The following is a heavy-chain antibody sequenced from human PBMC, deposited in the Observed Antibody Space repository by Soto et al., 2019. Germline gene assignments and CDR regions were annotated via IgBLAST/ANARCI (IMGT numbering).Heavy chain of an antibody. D-gene: IGHD1-26*01. V-gene: IGHV1-69*08. CDR2: LIPAVGQA. Sequence: QVQLVQSGAEVKKPGSSMKVSCKASGGAFSGYTFNWVRQAPGQGLEWMGRLIPAVGQANNAQKFQGRLTITADESASTVYMDQSSLSADDTAVFIRAGGAVHSSTWVGDWGQATLV. CDR3: AGGAVHSSTWVGD. CDR1: GGAFSGYT. J-gene: IGHJ1*01.